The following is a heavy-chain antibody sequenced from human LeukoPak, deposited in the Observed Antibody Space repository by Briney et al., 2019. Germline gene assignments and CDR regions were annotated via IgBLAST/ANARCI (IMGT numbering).Heavy chain of an antibody. CDR1: GGTFSSYA. D-gene: IGHD3-22*01. Sequence: SVTVSFKASGGTFSSYAISWVRQAPGQGLEWMGGIIPIFGTANYAQKFQGRVTMTRDTSISTAYMELSRLRSDDTAVYYCARDDSSGCDYWGQGTLVTVSS. CDR3: ARDDSSGCDY. CDR2: IIPIFGTA. J-gene: IGHJ4*02. V-gene: IGHV1-69*05.